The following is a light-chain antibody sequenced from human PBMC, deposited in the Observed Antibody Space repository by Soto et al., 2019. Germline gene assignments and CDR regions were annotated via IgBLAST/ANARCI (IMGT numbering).Light chain of an antibody. J-gene: IGKJ4*02. V-gene: IGKV1-5*03. CDR2: KAS. CDR3: QQYNSVSLLT. Sequence: DIPRTQSASTLSASVGDRVTTTCRASQSFCSWLAWYQQKPGKAPQLLIYKASSLESGVPSRFSGSGSGTDIALTLSSLQPDDFAAYFCQQYNSVSLLTFGGGTKVDIK. CDR1: QSFCSW.